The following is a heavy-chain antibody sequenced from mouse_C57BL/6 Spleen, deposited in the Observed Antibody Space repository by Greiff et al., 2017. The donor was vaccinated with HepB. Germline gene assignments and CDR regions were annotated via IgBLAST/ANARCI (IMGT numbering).Heavy chain of an antibody. CDR2: ISSGSSTI. CDR1: GFTFSDYG. D-gene: IGHD1-1*01. J-gene: IGHJ1*03. V-gene: IGHV5-17*01. CDR3: ARGSREDWYFDV. Sequence: EVKLVESGGGLVKPGGSLKLSCAASGFTFSDYGMHWVRQAPEKGLEWVAYISSGSSTIYYADTVKGRFTISRDNAKNTLFLQMTSLRSEDTAMYYCARGSREDWYFDVWGTGTTVTVSS.